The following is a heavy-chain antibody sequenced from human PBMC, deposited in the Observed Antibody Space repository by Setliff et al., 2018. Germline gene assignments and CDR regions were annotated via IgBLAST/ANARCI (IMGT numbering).Heavy chain of an antibody. CDR3: ARDGVFYAMDV. V-gene: IGHV3-23*01. CDR2: ISTSGGST. Sequence: PGVSLRLSCAASGFTFSSFAMTWVRQTPGKGREWVSGISTSGGSTNYADSVKGRFTISRDTAKNSLYLQVNSLRAEDSAVYYCARDGVFYAMDVWGHGTTVTVSS. CDR1: GFTFSSFA. D-gene: IGHD3-10*01. J-gene: IGHJ6*02.